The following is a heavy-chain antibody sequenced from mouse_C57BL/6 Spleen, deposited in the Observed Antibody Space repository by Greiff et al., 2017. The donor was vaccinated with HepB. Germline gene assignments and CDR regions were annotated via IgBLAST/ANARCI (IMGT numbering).Heavy chain of an antibody. CDR1: GYTFTSYD. CDR2: IYPRDGST. Sequence: QVQLKESGPELVKPGASVKLSCKASGYTFTSYDINWVKQRPGQGLEWIGWIYPRDGSTKYNEKFKGKATLTVDTSSSTAYMELHSLTSEDSAVYFCASDAMDYWGQGTSVTVSS. V-gene: IGHV1-85*01. D-gene: IGHD3-1*01. J-gene: IGHJ4*01. CDR3: ASDAMDY.